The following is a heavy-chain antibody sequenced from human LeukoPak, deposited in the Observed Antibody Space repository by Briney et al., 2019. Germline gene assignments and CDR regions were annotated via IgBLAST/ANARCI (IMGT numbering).Heavy chain of an antibody. V-gene: IGHV4-59*01. CDR2: IHYTGST. CDR1: GGSISSYY. Sequence: PSETLSLTCTVSGGSISSYYWSWIRQSPGKGLECIGYIHYTGSTNYNPSLKSRVTISVETSKNQFSLKLKSVTAADTAVYYCARDYQKNAFDIWGQGTMVTVSS. D-gene: IGHD2-2*01. CDR3: ARDYQKNAFDI. J-gene: IGHJ3*02.